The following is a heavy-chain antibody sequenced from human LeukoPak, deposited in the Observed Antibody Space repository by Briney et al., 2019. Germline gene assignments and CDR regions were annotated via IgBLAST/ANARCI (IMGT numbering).Heavy chain of an antibody. D-gene: IGHD3-3*01. V-gene: IGHV3-48*01. CDR2: ITDTGGV. CDR1: GFTFSTYN. Sequence: QTGGSLRLSCAASGFTFSTYNMNWVRQAPGKGLEWLSFITDTGGVQYADSVRGRFTISRDNAKKSLYLQMNSLRAEDTAVYYCARDPDFWSGYYKVAWFDPWGQGTPVTVSS. CDR3: ARDPDFWSGYYKVAWFDP. J-gene: IGHJ5*02.